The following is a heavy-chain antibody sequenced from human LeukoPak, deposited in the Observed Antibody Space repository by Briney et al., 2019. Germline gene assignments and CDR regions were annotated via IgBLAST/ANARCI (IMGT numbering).Heavy chain of an antibody. CDR3: ARDRSYGYFDY. J-gene: IGHJ4*02. Sequence: KTSETLSLTCTVSGGSVSSGSYYWGWIRQPPGKGLEWIGFFYFSARTNYNPSLKSRVTISVHTSKNQFSLKLSSVTAADTAVYYCARDRSYGYFDYWGQGTLVTVSS. V-gene: IGHV4-61*01. CDR1: GGSVSSGSYY. D-gene: IGHD5-18*01. CDR2: FYFSART.